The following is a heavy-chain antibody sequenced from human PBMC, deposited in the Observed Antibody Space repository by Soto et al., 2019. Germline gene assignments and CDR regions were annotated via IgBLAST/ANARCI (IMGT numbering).Heavy chain of an antibody. V-gene: IGHV4-34*01. J-gene: IGHJ4*02. D-gene: IGHD2-2*01. CDR2: INHSGST. Sequence: QVQLQQWGAGLLKPSETLSLTCAVYGGSFSGYYWSCIRQPPGKGLEWIGEINHSGSTNYNPSLKSRVTIAVDTSKTQFSLKLSSVTAADTAVYYCARGLGGIVVVPAAHDYWGQGTLVTVSS. CDR3: ARGLGGIVVVPAAHDY. CDR1: GGSFSGYY.